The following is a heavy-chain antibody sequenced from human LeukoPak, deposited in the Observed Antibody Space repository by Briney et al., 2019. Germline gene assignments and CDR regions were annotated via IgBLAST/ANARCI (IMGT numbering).Heavy chain of an antibody. CDR3: ARPGYYDFWSGYRDAFDI. CDR2: IYHSGST. J-gene: IGHJ3*02. CDR1: GYSISSGYC. D-gene: IGHD3-3*01. Sequence: PSETLSLTCAVSGYSISSGYCWGWIRQPPGKGAEWIGGIYHSGSTYYNPSLKSRVTISVDTSKNQFSLKLSSVTAADTAVYYCARPGYYDFWSGYRDAFDIWGQGTMVTVSS. V-gene: IGHV4-38-2*01.